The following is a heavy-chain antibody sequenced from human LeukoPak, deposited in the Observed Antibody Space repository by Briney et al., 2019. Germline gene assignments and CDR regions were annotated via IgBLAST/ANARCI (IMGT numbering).Heavy chain of an antibody. J-gene: IGHJ4*02. D-gene: IGHD4-17*01. Sequence: GASVKVSCKASGYTFTGYYIHWVRQAPGQGLEWMAWINPNSGGTNYAQKFQGRVTMNRDTSISTAYMELSRLRSDDTAVYYCARGETTVTYFDYWGQGTLVTVSS. V-gene: IGHV1-2*02. CDR1: GYTFTGYY. CDR3: ARGETTVTYFDY. CDR2: INPNSGGT.